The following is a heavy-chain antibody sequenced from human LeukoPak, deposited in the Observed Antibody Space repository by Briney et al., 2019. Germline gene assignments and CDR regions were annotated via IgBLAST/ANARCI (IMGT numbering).Heavy chain of an antibody. V-gene: IGHV3-30*01. CDR1: GFTFSSYA. CDR3: ARDRVTIFGVVPAYYFDY. CDR2: ISYDGSNK. D-gene: IGHD3-3*01. Sequence: PGRSLRLSCAASGFTFSSYAMHWVRQAPGKGLEWVAVISYDGSNKYYADSVKGRFTISRDNSKNTLYLQMNSLRAEDTAVYYCARDRVTIFGVVPAYYFDYWGQGTLVTVSS. J-gene: IGHJ4*02.